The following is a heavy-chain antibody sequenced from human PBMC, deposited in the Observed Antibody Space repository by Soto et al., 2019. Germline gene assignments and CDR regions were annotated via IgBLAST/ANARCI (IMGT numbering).Heavy chain of an antibody. J-gene: IGHJ4*02. CDR1: GFTFSSYA. CDR3: AKNRGPAGYYFFDY. D-gene: IGHD3-9*01. V-gene: IGHV3-23*01. Sequence: GGSLRLSCAASGFTFSSYAMSWVRQAPGKGLEWVSAISGSGGSTYYADSVKGRFTISRDNSKNTLYPQMNSLRAEDTAVYYCAKNRGPAGYYFFDYWGQGTLVTVSS. CDR2: ISGSGGST.